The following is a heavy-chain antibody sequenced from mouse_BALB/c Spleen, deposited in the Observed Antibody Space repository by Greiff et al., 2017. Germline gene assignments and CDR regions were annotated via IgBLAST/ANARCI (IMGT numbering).Heavy chain of an antibody. D-gene: IGHD2-10*01. CDR2: ISSGSSTI. CDR3: ASLLFVMDY. J-gene: IGHJ4*01. CDR1: GFTFSSFG. Sequence: VQLKESGGGLVQPGGSRKLSCAASGFTFSSFGMHWVRQAPEKGLEWVAYISSGSSTIYYADTVKGRFTISRDNPKNTLFLQMTSLRSEDTAMYYCASLLFVMDYWGQGTSVTVSS. V-gene: IGHV5-17*02.